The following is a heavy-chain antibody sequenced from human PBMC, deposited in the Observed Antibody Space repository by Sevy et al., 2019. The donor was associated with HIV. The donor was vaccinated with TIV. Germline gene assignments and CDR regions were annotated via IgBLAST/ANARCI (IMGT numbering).Heavy chain of an antibody. Sequence: GGSLRLSCAASGFTFSNAWMSWVRQAPGKGLEWVGRFKSKTDGGTTDHAAPVKGRFTISRDDSKNTRNLQMNSLKTEDTAVYYCTTGVPSAATSGRNAFDIWGQGTMVTVSS. D-gene: IGHD2-2*01. J-gene: IGHJ3*02. V-gene: IGHV3-15*01. CDR3: TTGVPSAATSGRNAFDI. CDR1: GFTFSNAW. CDR2: FKSKTDGGTT.